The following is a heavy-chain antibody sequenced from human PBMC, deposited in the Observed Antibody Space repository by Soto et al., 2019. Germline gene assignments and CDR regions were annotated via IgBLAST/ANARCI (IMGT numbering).Heavy chain of an antibody. CDR3: VRDSQRAFDI. CDR1: GFTFSSHW. D-gene: IGHD6-25*01. CDR2: INTDGIST. V-gene: IGHV3-74*01. Sequence: GGSLRLSCAASGFTFSSHWMHWVRQAPGKGLMWVSRINTDGISTTYADSVKGRFTISRDNAKNTLSLQMNSLTADDTAVYYCVRDSQRAFDIWGQGTMVTVSS. J-gene: IGHJ3*02.